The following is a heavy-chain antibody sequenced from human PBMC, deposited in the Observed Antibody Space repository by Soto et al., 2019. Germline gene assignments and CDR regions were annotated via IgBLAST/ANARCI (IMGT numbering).Heavy chain of an antibody. D-gene: IGHD3-3*01. CDR3: ARDLGTYDFWSGYFNGMDV. Sequence: SETLSLTCTVSGGSISSYYWSWIRQPAGKGLEWIGRIYTSGSTNYNPSLKSRVTMSVDTSKNQFSLKLSSVTAADTAVYYCARDLGTYDFWSGYFNGMDVWGQGTTVTVSS. J-gene: IGHJ6*02. CDR2: IYTSGST. V-gene: IGHV4-4*07. CDR1: GGSISSYY.